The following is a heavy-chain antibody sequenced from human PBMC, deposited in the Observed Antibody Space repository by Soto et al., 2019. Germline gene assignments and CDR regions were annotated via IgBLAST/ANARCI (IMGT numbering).Heavy chain of an antibody. J-gene: IGHJ4*02. V-gene: IGHV3-23*01. D-gene: IGHD3-16*02. CDR2: ISGSGGST. Sequence: PGGSLRLSCAASGFTFSSYAMSWVRQAPGKGLEWVSAISGSGGSTYYADSVKGRFTISRDNSKNTLYLQMNSLRAEDTAVYYCAKGDYDCIWGSYRYPYYFDYWGQGTLVTVSS. CDR3: AKGDYDCIWGSYRYPYYFDY. CDR1: GFTFSSYA.